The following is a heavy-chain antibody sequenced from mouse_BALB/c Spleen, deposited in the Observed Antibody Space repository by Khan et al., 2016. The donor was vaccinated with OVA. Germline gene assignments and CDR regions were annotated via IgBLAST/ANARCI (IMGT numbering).Heavy chain of an antibody. V-gene: IGHV1-63*02. Sequence: QVQLKQSGAELLRPSPSVTLSCTAGGYTFTNYLIGWLKQRPGHGLVWIGAIYPGVYYTNYNETFKGQATLTADTSSSPVFMQLSSLTFEDSAIYCCARYPAWYFDVWGEGTTVTVSS. CDR1: GYTFTNYL. CDR3: ARYPAWYFDV. J-gene: IGHJ1*01. CDR2: IYPGVYYT.